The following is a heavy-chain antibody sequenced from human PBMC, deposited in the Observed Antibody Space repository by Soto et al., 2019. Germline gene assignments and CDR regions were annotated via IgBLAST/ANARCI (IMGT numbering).Heavy chain of an antibody. D-gene: IGHD2-2*01. CDR3: ARSDCSSTSCYRGGDWFDP. V-gene: IGHV5-51*01. CDR1: GYSFTSYW. CDR2: IYPGDSDT. Sequence: PGESLKISCKGSGYSFTSYWIGWVRQMPGKGLEWMGIIYPGDSDTRYSPSFQGQVTISADKSISTAYLQWSSLKASDTAMYYCARSDCSSTSCYRGGDWFDPWGQGTLVTVS. J-gene: IGHJ5*02.